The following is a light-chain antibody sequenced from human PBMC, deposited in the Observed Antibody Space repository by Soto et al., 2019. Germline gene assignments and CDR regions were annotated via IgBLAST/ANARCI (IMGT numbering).Light chain of an antibody. Sequence: QSALTQPASVSGSPGQSITISCTGGSTDVGAYNFVSWYQQYSGKAPKLINYDVTNRPSGISHRFSGSKSGNTASLTISGFQAEDEADYYCSSYSPTAPLIVIFGGGTKVTVL. J-gene: IGLJ2*01. V-gene: IGLV2-14*03. CDR1: STDVGAYNF. CDR2: DVT. CDR3: SSYSPTAPLIVI.